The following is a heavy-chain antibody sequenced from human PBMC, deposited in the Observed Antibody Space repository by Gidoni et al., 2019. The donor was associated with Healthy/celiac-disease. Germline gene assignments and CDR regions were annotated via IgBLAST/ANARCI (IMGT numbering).Heavy chain of an antibody. CDR1: GFTFSSYS. CDR3: ARDSNQFRFGEPYGMDV. V-gene: IGHV3-48*02. Sequence: EVQLVESGGGLVQPGGSLRLSCAASGFTFSSYSMNWVRQAPGKGLEWVSYISSSSSTIYYADSVKGRFTISRDNAKNSLYLQMNSLRDEDTAVYYCARDSNQFRFGEPYGMDVWGQGTTVTVSS. J-gene: IGHJ6*02. CDR2: ISSSSSTI. D-gene: IGHD3-10*01.